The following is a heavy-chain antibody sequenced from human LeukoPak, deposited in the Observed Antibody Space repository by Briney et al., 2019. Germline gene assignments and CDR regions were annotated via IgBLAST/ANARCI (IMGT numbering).Heavy chain of an antibody. D-gene: IGHD6-19*01. CDR2: IDPESGDT. CDR3: AREEYSSGWYRGGWFDP. V-gene: IGHV1-2*02. CDR1: GYIFTGYY. J-gene: IGHJ5*02. Sequence: ASVKVSCKASGYIFTGYYMHWLRQAPRQGLEWMGWIDPESGDTNYAQKFQDKITMTRDTYMKTGYMELSSLRYDDTAVYYCAREEYSSGWYRGGWFDPWGQGTQVTVSS.